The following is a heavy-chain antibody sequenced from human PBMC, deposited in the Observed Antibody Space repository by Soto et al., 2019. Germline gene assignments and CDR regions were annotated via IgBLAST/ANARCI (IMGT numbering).Heavy chain of an antibody. J-gene: IGHJ6*02. D-gene: IGHD3-10*01. Sequence: EVQLVESGGGLVQPGGSLRLSCVASGIPVSSNYMTWVRQAPGKGLEWVSVLHSGGDTYYANSVKGRFTISRHDSTNTVFLQMNSRTTEDTAVYYCARDGPYYYASRMDVWGQGYTVTVSS. CDR1: GIPVSSNY. CDR3: ARDGPYYYASRMDV. CDR2: LHSGGDT. V-gene: IGHV3-53*04.